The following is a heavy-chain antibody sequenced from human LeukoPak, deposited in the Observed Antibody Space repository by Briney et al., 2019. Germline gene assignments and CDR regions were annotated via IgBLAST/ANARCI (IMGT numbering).Heavy chain of an antibody. CDR2: ISSSSSYI. D-gene: IGHD3-16*01. CDR1: GFTVSSNY. Sequence: GGSLRLSCAASGFTVSSNYMSWVRQAPGKGLEWVSSISSSSSYIYYADSVKGRFTISRDNAKNSLYLQMNSLRAEDTAVYYCARDLISPQYYFDYWGQGTLVTVSS. J-gene: IGHJ4*02. V-gene: IGHV3-21*01. CDR3: ARDLISPQYYFDY.